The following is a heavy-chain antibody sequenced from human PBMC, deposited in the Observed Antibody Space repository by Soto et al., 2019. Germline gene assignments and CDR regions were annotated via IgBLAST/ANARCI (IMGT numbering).Heavy chain of an antibody. CDR1: CGSISSGDYY. Sequence: SETLALTCTVSCGSISSGDYYGSWIRQHPGKGLEWIGFVYYTGNTYYKPSLKSRVKISVDTSKNQFSLKLSSVTAADTAVYYCARDRVFNTQYYYSAMDVWGQGTTVTAP. CDR3: ARDRVFNTQYYYSAMDV. V-gene: IGHV4-31*03. J-gene: IGHJ6*02. CDR2: VYYTGNT. D-gene: IGHD2-8*01.